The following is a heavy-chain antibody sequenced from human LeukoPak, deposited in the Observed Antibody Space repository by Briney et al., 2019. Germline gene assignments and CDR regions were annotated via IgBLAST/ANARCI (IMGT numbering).Heavy chain of an antibody. V-gene: IGHV3-33*01. CDR1: GFIFSSYG. Sequence: PGGSLRLPCAASGFIFSSYGMHWVRQAPGKGLEWVAVIWYDGSNTYYADSVKGRFTISRDNSKNTLYLQMNNLTAEDTAVYYCVRQWGEDYWGQGTLATVSS. D-gene: IGHD3-16*01. CDR2: IWYDGSNT. J-gene: IGHJ4*02. CDR3: VRQWGEDY.